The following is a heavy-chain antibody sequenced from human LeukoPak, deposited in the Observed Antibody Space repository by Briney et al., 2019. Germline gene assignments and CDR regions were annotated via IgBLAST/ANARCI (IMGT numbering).Heavy chain of an antibody. V-gene: IGHV4-39*07. D-gene: IGHD3-10*01. J-gene: IGHJ5*02. Sequence: SETLSLTCTVSGGSISSSSYYWGWIRQPPGKGLEWIGSIYYSGSTYYNPSLKSRVTISVDTSKNQCSLKLSSVTAADTAVYYCARVAITMVRGVMGNHNWFDPWGQGTLVTVSS. CDR3: ARVAITMVRGVMGNHNWFDP. CDR2: IYYSGST. CDR1: GGSISSSSYY.